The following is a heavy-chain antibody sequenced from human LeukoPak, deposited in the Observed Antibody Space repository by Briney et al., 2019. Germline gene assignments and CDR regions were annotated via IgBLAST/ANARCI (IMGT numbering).Heavy chain of an antibody. CDR1: GYTFTGYY. V-gene: IGHV1-2*02. CDR2: INPNSGGT. CDR3: ARGKGRMDV. Sequence: GASVKLCCKASGYTFTGYYMHWVRQAPGQGLEWMGGINPNSGGTNYAKKFQGRGTMTRATAISTAYMELSRLRSDDTAVYYCARGKGRMDVWGQGTTVTVSS. J-gene: IGHJ6*02.